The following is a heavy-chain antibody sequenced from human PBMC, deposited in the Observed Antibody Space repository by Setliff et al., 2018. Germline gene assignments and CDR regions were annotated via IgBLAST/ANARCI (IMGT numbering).Heavy chain of an antibody. CDR3: ARINFYVSSGYYYAPDF. J-gene: IGHJ4*02. V-gene: IGHV1-18*01. D-gene: IGHD3-22*01. CDR1: GYTFNNYG. CDR2: INNYSFKT. Sequence: ASVKVSCKASGYTFNNYGITWVRQAPGQGLEWMGWINNYSFKTTYPQKFLDRVTVTTDTSATTAYMELKNLRSDDTAVYYCARINFYVSSGYYYAPDFWGQGTRVTVSS.